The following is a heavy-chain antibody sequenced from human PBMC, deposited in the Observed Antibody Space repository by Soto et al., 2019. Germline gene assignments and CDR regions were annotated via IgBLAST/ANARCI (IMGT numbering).Heavy chain of an antibody. J-gene: IGHJ4*02. CDR2: ISYDGSNK. V-gene: IGHV3-30-3*01. Sequence: GGSLRLSCAASGFTFSSYAMHWVRQAPGKGLEWVAVISYDGSNKYYADSVKGRFTISRDNSKNKLYLQMNSLRAEDTAVYYCARDPGLAARLLDYFDYWGQGTLVTVSS. CDR1: GFTFSSYA. D-gene: IGHD6-6*01. CDR3: ARDPGLAARLLDYFDY.